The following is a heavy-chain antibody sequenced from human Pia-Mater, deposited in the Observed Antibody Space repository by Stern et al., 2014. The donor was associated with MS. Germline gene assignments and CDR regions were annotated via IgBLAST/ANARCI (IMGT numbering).Heavy chain of an antibody. V-gene: IGHV1-69*17. CDR1: GGTFSSYA. CDR3: ARDGGGVDI. J-gene: IGHJ3*02. CDR2: IIPTIGIS. Sequence: VQLVQSWAEVKKPGSSVKVSCKASGGTFSSYAIRWVRQAPGQGLEWVGGIIPTIGISNHAQKFQGRVTITADKSTNTGYMELSSLRSEDTALYYCARDGGGVDIWGQGTMVSVSS. D-gene: IGHD2-8*01.